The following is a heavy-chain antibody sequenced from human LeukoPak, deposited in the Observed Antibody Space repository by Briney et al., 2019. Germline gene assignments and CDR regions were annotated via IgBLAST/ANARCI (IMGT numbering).Heavy chain of an antibody. V-gene: IGHV3-9*01. CDR1: GFTFDDYA. D-gene: IGHD3-22*01. CDR2: ISWNSGSI. CDR3: AKDYDSSGYYCYFDY. J-gene: IGHJ4*02. Sequence: PGGSLRPSCAASGFTFDDYAMHWVRQAPGKGLEWVSGISWNSGSIGYADSVKGRFTISRDNAKNSLYLQMNSLRAEDTALYYCAKDYDSSGYYCYFDYWGQGTLVTVSS.